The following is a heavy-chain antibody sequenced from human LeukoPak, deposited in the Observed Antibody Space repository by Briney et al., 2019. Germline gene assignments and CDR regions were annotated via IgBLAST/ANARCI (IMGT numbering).Heavy chain of an antibody. CDR3: AKVRRSITMIGEAFDI. V-gene: IGHV3-9*01. CDR2: ISWNSGSI. J-gene: IGHJ3*02. CDR1: GFTFDDYA. D-gene: IGHD3-22*01. Sequence: GGSLRLTCAASGFTFDDYAMHWVRQAPGKGLEWVSGISWNSGSIGYADSVKGRFTISRDNAKNSLYLQMNSLRAEDTALYYCAKVRRSITMIGEAFDIWGQGTMVTVSS.